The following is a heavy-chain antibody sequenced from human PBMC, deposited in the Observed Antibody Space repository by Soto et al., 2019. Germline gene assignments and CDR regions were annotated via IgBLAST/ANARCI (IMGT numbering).Heavy chain of an antibody. V-gene: IGHV3-30-3*01. Sequence: ESVGGVVQPGRSLRLSCAASGFTFSSYAMHWVRQAPGKGLEWVAVISYDGSNKYYADSVKGRFTISRDNSKNTLYLQMNSLRAEDTAVYYCARAVAAAGTLDYWGQGTLVTVSS. CDR2: ISYDGSNK. CDR1: GFTFSSYA. D-gene: IGHD6-13*01. CDR3: ARAVAAAGTLDY. J-gene: IGHJ4*02.